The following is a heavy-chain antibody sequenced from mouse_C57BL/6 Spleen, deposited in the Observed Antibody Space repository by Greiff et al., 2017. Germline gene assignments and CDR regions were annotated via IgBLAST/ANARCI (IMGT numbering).Heavy chain of an antibody. CDR1: GYTFTDYN. CDR2: INPNNGGT. CDR3: ARPYDGYYSNRYFGG. Sequence: VQLQQSGPELVKPGASVKIPCKASGYTFTDYNMDWVKQSHGKSLEWIGDINPNNGGTIYNQKFKGKATLTVDKSSSTAYMELRSLTSEDTAVYYCARPYDGYYSNRYFGGWGTGTTVTVSS. V-gene: IGHV1-18*01. J-gene: IGHJ1*03. D-gene: IGHD2-3*01.